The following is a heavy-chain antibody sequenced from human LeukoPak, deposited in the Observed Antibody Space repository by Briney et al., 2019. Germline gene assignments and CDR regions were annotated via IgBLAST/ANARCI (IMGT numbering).Heavy chain of an antibody. Sequence: SETLSLTCTVSGGSISSYYWSWIRQPPGKGLEWIGYIYYSGSTNYNPSLKSRVTISVDTSKNQFSLKLSSVTAADTAVYYCHMVRENDAFDIWGQGTMVTASS. D-gene: IGHD3-10*01. CDR2: IYYSGST. V-gene: IGHV4-59*08. CDR3: HMVRENDAFDI. J-gene: IGHJ3*02. CDR1: GGSISSYY.